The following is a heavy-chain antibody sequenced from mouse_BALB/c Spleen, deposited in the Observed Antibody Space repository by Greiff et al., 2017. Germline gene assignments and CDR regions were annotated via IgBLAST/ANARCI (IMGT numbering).Heavy chain of an antibody. Sequence: QVQLQQSGPELVKPGASVKISCKASGYAFSSSWMNWVKQRPGQGLEWIGRIYPGDGDTNYNGKFKGKATLTADKSSSTAYMQLSSLTSVDSAVYFCARGGYYSYWYFDVWGAGTTVTVSS. J-gene: IGHJ1*01. CDR1: GYAFSSSW. V-gene: IGHV1-82*01. CDR3: ARGGYYSYWYFDV. CDR2: IYPGDGDT. D-gene: IGHD2-12*01.